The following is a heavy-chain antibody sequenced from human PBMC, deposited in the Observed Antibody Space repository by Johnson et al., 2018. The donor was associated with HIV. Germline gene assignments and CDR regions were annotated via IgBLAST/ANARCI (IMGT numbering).Heavy chain of an antibody. CDR3: ARGKGAAVGLDAFDI. J-gene: IGHJ3*02. CDR2: I. D-gene: IGHD6-13*01. Sequence: QVQLVESGGGLVKPGGSLRLSCAASGFTFSDYYMSWIRQAPGTGLQWFSIILKGRFTISRDNARNSLYLQMNSLRAEDTALYFCARGKGAAVGLDAFDIWGQGTMVTVSS. V-gene: IGHV3-11*05. CDR1: GFTFSDYY.